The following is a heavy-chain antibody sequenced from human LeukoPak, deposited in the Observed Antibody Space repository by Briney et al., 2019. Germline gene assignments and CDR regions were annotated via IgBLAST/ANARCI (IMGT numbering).Heavy chain of an antibody. CDR1: GYTFTSYA. D-gene: IGHD6-19*01. CDR2: INAGNGNT. J-gene: IGHJ6*02. V-gene: IGHV1-3*01. CDR3: ASLSFRGTRYSGRWYYYGMDV. Sequence: ASVKVSCKASGYTFTSYAMHWVRQAPGQRLEWMGWINAGNGNTKYSQKFQGRVTITRDTSASTAYMELSSLRSEDTAVYYCASLSFRGTRYSGRWYYYGMDVWGQGTTVTVSS.